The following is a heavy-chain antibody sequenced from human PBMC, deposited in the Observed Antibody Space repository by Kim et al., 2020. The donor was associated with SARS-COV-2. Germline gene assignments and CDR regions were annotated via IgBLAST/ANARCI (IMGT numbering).Heavy chain of an antibody. V-gene: IGHV1-46*01. Sequence: YGQKFQGRVTMTRDTATSTVYMELSSLRSEDTAVYYCARDLSLVGTVTTVWGQGTLVTVSS. D-gene: IGHD4-17*01. J-gene: IGHJ4*02. CDR3: ARDLSLVGTVTTV.